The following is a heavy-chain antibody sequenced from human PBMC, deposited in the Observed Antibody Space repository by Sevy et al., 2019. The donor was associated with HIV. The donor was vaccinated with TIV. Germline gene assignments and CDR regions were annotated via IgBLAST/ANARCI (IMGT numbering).Heavy chain of an antibody. CDR2: INTDGKMT. CDR3: ARGSRGTFGY. V-gene: IGHV3-74*01. D-gene: IGHD1-26*01. CDR1: GLTLTNYW. Sequence: GGSLRRSCAASGLTLTNYWMHWVRQAPGKGLVWVSHINTDGKMTRYADFVKGRFTISRDNAKNTLYLQMNSLRDEDTAVYYCARGSRGTFGYWGQGTLITVSS. J-gene: IGHJ4*02.